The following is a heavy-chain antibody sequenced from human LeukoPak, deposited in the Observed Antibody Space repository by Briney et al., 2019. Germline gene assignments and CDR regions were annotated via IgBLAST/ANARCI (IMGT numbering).Heavy chain of an antibody. CDR2: ISSSGGTF. CDR1: GFTFSSYE. V-gene: IGHV3-48*03. CDR3: VVQPWG. D-gene: IGHD3-16*01. Sequence: PGGSLRLSCAASGFTFSSYEMNWVRQAPGKGLDWVSYISSSGGTFFYADSVKGRFTISRDNAKNSLSLQMNSLRAEDPAVYYCVVQPWGCGQGTLVTVSP. J-gene: IGHJ4*02.